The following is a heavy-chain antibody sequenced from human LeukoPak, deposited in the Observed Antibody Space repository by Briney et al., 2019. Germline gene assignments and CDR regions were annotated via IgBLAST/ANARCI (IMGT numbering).Heavy chain of an antibody. J-gene: IGHJ4*02. V-gene: IGHV4-39*01. D-gene: IGHD6-13*01. CDR1: GCSISSGYHY. Sequence: SETLSLTCTVSGCSISSGYHYWGWIRQPPGKGLEWIGSIYESGRTHYNPSLRSRITISVDTSKNQFSLELSSVTAPDTAVYYCARGDSRSWSLFDYWGQGTLVTVSS. CDR3: ARGDSRSWSLFDY. CDR2: IYESGRT.